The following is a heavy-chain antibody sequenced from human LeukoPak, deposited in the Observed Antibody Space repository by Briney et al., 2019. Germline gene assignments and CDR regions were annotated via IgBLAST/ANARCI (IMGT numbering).Heavy chain of an antibody. Sequence: PGGSLRLSCAASGFTVSSNYMTWVRQAPGKGLEWVSVMYTLGNTYYADSVRGRFAISRDNSKNTLYLQMNSLRAEDTAVYYCAGYSGRYPYYMDVWGQGTMVTVSS. CDR1: GFTVSSNY. V-gene: IGHV3-66*01. CDR2: MYTLGNT. D-gene: IGHD1-26*01. J-gene: IGHJ6*03. CDR3: AGYSGRYPYYMDV.